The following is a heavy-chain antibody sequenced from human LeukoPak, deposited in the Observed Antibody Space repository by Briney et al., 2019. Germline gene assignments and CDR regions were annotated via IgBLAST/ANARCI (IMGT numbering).Heavy chain of an antibody. J-gene: IGHJ4*02. CDR1: GFTFSSYG. Sequence: GGSLRLSCAASGFTFSSYGMHWVRQAPGKGLEWVAVISYDGSNKYYADSVKGRFTISRDSSKNTLYLQMNSLRAEDTAVYYCAKESNYDFWMGVDYWGQRTLVTVSS. CDR3: AKESNYDFWMGVDY. CDR2: ISYDGSNK. D-gene: IGHD3-3*01. V-gene: IGHV3-30*18.